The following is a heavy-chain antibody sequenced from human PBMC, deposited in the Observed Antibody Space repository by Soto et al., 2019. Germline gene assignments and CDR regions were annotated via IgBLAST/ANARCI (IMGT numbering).Heavy chain of an antibody. J-gene: IGHJ4*02. Sequence: ASVKVSCKPSGYTFKNYGISWVRQAPGQGLEWMGWISPYNGNTNYAEKFQGRVTMTTDTSTNTASLELRSLKSDDTALYFCARDFGDDLSVSGAVFDYWGQGTLVTVSS. D-gene: IGHD3-16*01. V-gene: IGHV1-18*01. CDR1: GYTFKNYG. CDR2: ISPYNGNT. CDR3: ARDFGDDLSVSGAVFDY.